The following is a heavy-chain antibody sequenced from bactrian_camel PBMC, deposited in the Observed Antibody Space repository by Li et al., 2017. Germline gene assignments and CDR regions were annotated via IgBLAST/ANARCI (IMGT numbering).Heavy chain of an antibody. D-gene: IGHD5*01. CDR1: GHSRGSNC. Sequence: HVQLVESGGGSVQTGGSLRLSCVVSGHSRGSNCVGWYRLPPGRAPAEREGIAAIRRSGGETWYAGSVKGRFTISQDKAENMWYLQMNSLNPEDAGTYTCAAGQGVGWCLDVIRVGAEADLDYWGQGTQVTVS. CDR2: IRRSGGET. V-gene: IGHV3-3*01. J-gene: IGHJ4*01. CDR3: AAGQGVGWCLDVIRVGAEADLDY.